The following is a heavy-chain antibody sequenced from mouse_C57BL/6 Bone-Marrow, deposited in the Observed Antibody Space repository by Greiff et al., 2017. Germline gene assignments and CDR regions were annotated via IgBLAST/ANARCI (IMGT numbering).Heavy chain of an antibody. CDR1: GFTFSSYA. CDR2: ISDGGSYT. D-gene: IGHD1-1*01. J-gene: IGHJ3*01. V-gene: IGHV5-4*01. CDR3: ARDRVYYGSSCWFAY. Sequence: EVQLVESGGGLVKPGGSLKLSCAASGFTFSSYAMSWVRQTPEKRLEWVATISDGGSYTYYPDNVKGRFTISRDNAKNNLYLQMSHLKSEDTAMYYCARDRVYYGSSCWFAYWGQGTLVTVSA.